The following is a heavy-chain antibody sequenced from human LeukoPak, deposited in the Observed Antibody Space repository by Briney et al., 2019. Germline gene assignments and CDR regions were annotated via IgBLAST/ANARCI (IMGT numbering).Heavy chain of an antibody. CDR2: IYKTGST. D-gene: IGHD1-7*01. Sequence: SETLSLTCTVSGVSSISTYYWSWIRQPPGKGLEWIASIYKTGSTFYNPSLKSRVTISVDTSKNQFSLNLRSVTAADTAVYYCARGRAGTTRRYYYYMDVWGKGTTVTVSS. CDR3: ARGRAGTTRRYYYYMDV. V-gene: IGHV4-4*08. J-gene: IGHJ6*03. CDR1: GVSSISTYY.